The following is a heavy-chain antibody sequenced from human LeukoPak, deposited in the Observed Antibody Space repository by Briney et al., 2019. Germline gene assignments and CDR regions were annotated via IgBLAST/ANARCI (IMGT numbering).Heavy chain of an antibody. D-gene: IGHD5-12*01. J-gene: IGHJ6*02. CDR2: ISSSSIYI. V-gene: IGHV3-21*01. CDR3: ARDNGGYDYYYYYGMDV. Sequence: PGGSLRLSCAASGFTFSSYSMNWIRQAPGKRLEWVSSISSSSIYIYYADSVKGRFTISRDNAKNSLYLQMNSLRAEDTAVYYCARDNGGYDYYYYYGMDVWGQGTTVTVSS. CDR1: GFTFSSYS.